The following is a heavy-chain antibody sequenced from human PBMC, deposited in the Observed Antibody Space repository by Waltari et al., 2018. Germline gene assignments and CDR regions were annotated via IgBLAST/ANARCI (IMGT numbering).Heavy chain of an antibody. J-gene: IGHJ6*02. CDR3: ARDREAEVYYYYYGMDV. V-gene: IGHV1-69*13. CDR1: GGTFSSYA. Sequence: QVQLVQSGAEVKKPGSSVKVSCKASGGTFSSYAISWVRQAPGQGLEWMEGSIPIFGKANYAQKFQGRVTITADECTSTADMELSSLRSEDTAVYYCARDREAEVYYYYYGMDVWGQGTTVTVSS. D-gene: IGHD2-15*01. CDR2: SIPIFGKA.